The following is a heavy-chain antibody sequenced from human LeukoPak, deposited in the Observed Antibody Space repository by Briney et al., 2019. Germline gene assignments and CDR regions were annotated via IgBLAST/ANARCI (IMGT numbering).Heavy chain of an antibody. CDR1: GGSFSGYY. CDR3: ARGLVVPAATNSYFLDV. V-gene: IGHV4-34*01. CDR2: INHSGST. D-gene: IGHD2-2*01. J-gene: IGHJ6*03. Sequence: SETLSLTCAIYGGSFSGYYWSWIRQPPGKGLEWIGEINHSGSTNYNPSLKSRVTISVDTSKNQFSLKLSSVTAADTAVYYCARGLVVPAATNSYFLDVWGKGTTVTVSS.